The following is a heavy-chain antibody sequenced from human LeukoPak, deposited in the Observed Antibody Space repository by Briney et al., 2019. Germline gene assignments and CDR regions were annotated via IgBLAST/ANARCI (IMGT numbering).Heavy chain of an antibody. CDR2: ISSSSYI. CDR3: ARKRNGDYLFDY. Sequence: GGSLRLSCAASGFTFSSYSMNWVRQAPGKGLEWVSSISSSSYIYYADSVKGRFTISRDNAKNSLYLQMNSLRAEDTAVYYCARKRNGDYLFDYWGQGTLVTVSS. D-gene: IGHD4-17*01. V-gene: IGHV3-21*01. CDR1: GFTFSSYS. J-gene: IGHJ4*02.